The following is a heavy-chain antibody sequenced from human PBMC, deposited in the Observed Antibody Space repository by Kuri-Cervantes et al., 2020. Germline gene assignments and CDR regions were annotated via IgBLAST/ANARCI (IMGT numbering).Heavy chain of an antibody. J-gene: IGHJ3*02. V-gene: IGHV1-69*06. CDR3: ARVSGYCSGGSCYPAFDI. CDR1: GGTFSSYA. CDR2: IIPIFGTA. D-gene: IGHD2-15*01. Sequence: SVKVSCRASGGTFSSYAISWVRQAPGQGLEWMGGIIPIFGTANYAQKFQGRVTITADKSTSTAYMELSSLRSEDTAVYYCARVSGYCSGGSCYPAFDIWGQGTMVT.